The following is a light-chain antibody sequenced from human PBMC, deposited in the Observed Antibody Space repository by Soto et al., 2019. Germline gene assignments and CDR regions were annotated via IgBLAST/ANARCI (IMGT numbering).Light chain of an antibody. CDR2: NND. CDR1: SSNIGTYT. J-gene: IGLJ1*01. CDR3: AAWDDSLSGLYV. V-gene: IGLV1-44*01. Sequence: QSVLTQPPSAPGTPGQRVTISCSGSSSNIGTYTVNWYQQFPGTAPKLLIYNNDQPPSGVPDRFSGFKYGTAASLAISGLQSEDEAEYYCAAWDDSLSGLYVFGTGTKVTVL.